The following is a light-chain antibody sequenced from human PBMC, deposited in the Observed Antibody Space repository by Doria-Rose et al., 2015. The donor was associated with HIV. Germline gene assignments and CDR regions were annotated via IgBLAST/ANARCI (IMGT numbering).Light chain of an antibody. CDR2: DGS. V-gene: IGKV3-20*01. CDR3: HQYGTSWT. CDR1: QSFSSTY. J-gene: IGKJ1*01. Sequence: TQSPGTLSLSPGERATLSCRASQSFSSTYLAWYQQKPGQAPSLLIYDGSTRVTGIPDRLSASGSGTDFTLTISRLEPEDFALYYCHQYGTSWTFGQGTKVEI.